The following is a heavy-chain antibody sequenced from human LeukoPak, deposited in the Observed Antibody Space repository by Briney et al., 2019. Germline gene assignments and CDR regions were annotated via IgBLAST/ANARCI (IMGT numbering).Heavy chain of an antibody. Sequence: GGSLRLSCAASGSLFSSYNMNWVRQAPGKGLEWVSGISWNSGSIGYADSVKGRFTISRDNSKNTLYLQMNSLRAEDTAVYYCAKDEGDYYDSSGPLDYWGQGTLVTVSS. J-gene: IGHJ4*02. CDR1: GSLFSSYN. CDR3: AKDEGDYYDSSGPLDY. D-gene: IGHD3-22*01. CDR2: ISWNSGSI. V-gene: IGHV3-NL1*01.